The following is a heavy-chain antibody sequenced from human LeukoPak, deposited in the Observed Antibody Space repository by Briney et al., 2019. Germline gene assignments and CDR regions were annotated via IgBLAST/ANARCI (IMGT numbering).Heavy chain of an antibody. J-gene: IGHJ4*02. V-gene: IGHV1-2*02. Sequence: ASVKVSCKASGYTFTDYYVHRVRQAPGQGLEWMGWINSISGGTNYAQKFQGRVTMTRDTSVSTAYMEVSRLRSDDTAVYYCARGVLITSNILNYWGQGTLVTVSS. D-gene: IGHD3-22*01. CDR1: GYTFTDYY. CDR2: INSISGGT. CDR3: ARGVLITSNILNY.